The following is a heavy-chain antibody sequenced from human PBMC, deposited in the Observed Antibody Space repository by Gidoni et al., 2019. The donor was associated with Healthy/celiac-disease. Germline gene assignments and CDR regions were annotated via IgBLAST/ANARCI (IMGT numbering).Heavy chain of an antibody. V-gene: IGHV3-30-3*01. D-gene: IGHD3-16*01. CDR2: ISYDGSNK. CDR1: GFTFSSYA. CDR3: ARDRLGLGTYFDY. Sequence: QVQLVESGGGVVQPGRSLRLSCAASGFTFSSYAIHWVRQAPGKGLEWVAVISYDGSNKYYADSVKGRFTISRDNSKNTLYLQMNSLRAEDTAVYYCARDRLGLGTYFDYWGQGTLVTVSS. J-gene: IGHJ4*02.